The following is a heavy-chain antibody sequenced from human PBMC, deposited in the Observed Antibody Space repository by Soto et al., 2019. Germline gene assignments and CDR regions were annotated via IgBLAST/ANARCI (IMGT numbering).Heavy chain of an antibody. CDR1: GFTFSSYA. D-gene: IGHD3-22*01. J-gene: IGHJ1*01. V-gene: IGHV3-30-3*01. Sequence: GGSLRLSCAASGFTFSSYAMHWVRQAPGKGLEWVAVISYDGSNKYYADSVKGRFTISRDNSKNTLYLQMNSLRAEDTAVYYCARDLLVDDSSGYPFQHWGQGTLVTVSS. CDR2: ISYDGSNK. CDR3: ARDLLVDDSSGYPFQH.